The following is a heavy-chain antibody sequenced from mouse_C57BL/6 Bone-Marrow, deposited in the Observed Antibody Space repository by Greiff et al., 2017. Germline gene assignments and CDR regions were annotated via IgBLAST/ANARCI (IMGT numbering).Heavy chain of an antibody. CDR3: ARPYSNAWFAY. V-gene: IGHV1-64*01. CDR2: IHPNSGST. J-gene: IGHJ3*01. CDR1: GYTFTSYW. D-gene: IGHD2-5*01. Sequence: QVQLQQPGAELVKPGASVKLSCKASGYTFTSYWMHWVKQRPGQGLEWIGMIHPNSGSTNYNEKFKSKATLTVDKSSSTAYMQLSSLTSEDSAVYYCARPYSNAWFAYWGQGTLVTVSA.